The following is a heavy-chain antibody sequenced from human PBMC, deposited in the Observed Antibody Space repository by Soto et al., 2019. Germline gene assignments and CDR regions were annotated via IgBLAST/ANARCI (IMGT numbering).Heavy chain of an antibody. CDR2: LYDGGRT. CDR3: AGGLSSETVDS. J-gene: IGHJ4*02. Sequence: QVQLQESGPGLVKPSQTLSLTCTVSGGSISNNHYCWSWIRQSPGKGLEWIDHLYDGGRTYNNPTLKRRVTLSADTPTNQFSRTLTSVTGADTAAYYCAGGLSSETVDSWGQGTLVTVSS. CDR1: GGSISNNHYC. D-gene: IGHD3-10*01. V-gene: IGHV4-30-4*01.